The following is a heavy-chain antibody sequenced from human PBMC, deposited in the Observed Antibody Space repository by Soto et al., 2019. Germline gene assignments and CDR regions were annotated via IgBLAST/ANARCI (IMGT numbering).Heavy chain of an antibody. D-gene: IGHD1-20*01. J-gene: IGHJ6*02. CDR3: AREPLTGTTYYYYYGMDV. CDR2: ISSSGSTI. CDR1: GFTLSDYY. V-gene: IGHV3-11*01. Sequence: QVQLVESGGGLVKPGGSLRLSCAASGFTLSDYYMSWIRQAPGKGLEWVSYISSSGSTIYYADSVKGRFTISRDNAKNSLYLQMNSLRAEDTAVYYCAREPLTGTTYYYYYGMDVWGQGTTVTVSS.